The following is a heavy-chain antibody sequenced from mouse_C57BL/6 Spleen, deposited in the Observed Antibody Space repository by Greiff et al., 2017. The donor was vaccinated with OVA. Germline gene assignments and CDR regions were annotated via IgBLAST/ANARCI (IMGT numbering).Heavy chain of an antibody. CDR3: SIYTTVVGDYFDY. CDR2: IRNKANGYTT. V-gene: IGHV7-3*01. Sequence: DVMLVESGGGLVQPGGSLSLSCAASGFTFTDYYMSWVRQPPGKALEWLGFIRNKANGYTTEYSVSVKGRFTISRDNSQSILYLQMNALRAVDSATYYVSIYTTVVGDYFDYWGQGTTLTVSS. D-gene: IGHD1-1*01. J-gene: IGHJ2*01. CDR1: GFTFTDYY.